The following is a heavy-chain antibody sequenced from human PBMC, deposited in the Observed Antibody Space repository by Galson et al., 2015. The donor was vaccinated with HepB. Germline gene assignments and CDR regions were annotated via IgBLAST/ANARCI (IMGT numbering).Heavy chain of an antibody. J-gene: IGHJ3*02. CDR2: ISWNSGSI. V-gene: IGHV3-9*01. CDR3: AKDTQQLGYCTGGVCYGPRGAFDI. CDR1: GFTFDDYA. Sequence: SLRLSCAASGFTFDDYAMHWVRQAPGKGLEWVSGISWNSGSIGYADSVKGRFTISRDNAKNSLYLQMNSLRAEDTALYYCAKDTQQLGYCTGGVCYGPRGAFDIWGQGTMVTVSS. D-gene: IGHD2-8*02.